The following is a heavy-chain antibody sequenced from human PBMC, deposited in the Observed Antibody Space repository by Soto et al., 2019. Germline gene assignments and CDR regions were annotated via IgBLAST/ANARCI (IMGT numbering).Heavy chain of an antibody. CDR3: ARAEDYGGPYFDY. D-gene: IGHD4-17*01. Sequence: SVKVSCKASGGTFSSYAISWVRQAPGQGLEWMGGIIPISGTANYARKFQGRVTITADESTSTAYMELSSLRSEDTAVYYCARAEDYGGPYFDYWGQGTLVTVSS. J-gene: IGHJ4*02. V-gene: IGHV1-69*13. CDR2: IIPISGTA. CDR1: GGTFSSYA.